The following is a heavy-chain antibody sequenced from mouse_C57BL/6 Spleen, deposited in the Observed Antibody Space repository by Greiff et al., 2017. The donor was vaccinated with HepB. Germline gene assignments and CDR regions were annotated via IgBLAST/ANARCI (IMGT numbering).Heavy chain of an antibody. CDR3: ARGVLSGYFDV. Sequence: EVKLQESGPGLVKPSQSLSLTCSVTGYSITSGYYWNWIRQFPGNKLEWMGYISYDGSNNYNPSLKNRISITRDTSKNQFFLKLNSVTTEDTATYYCARGVLSGYFDVWGTGTTVTVSS. CDR2: ISYDGSN. V-gene: IGHV3-6*01. J-gene: IGHJ1*03. CDR1: GYSITSGYY. D-gene: IGHD2-3*01.